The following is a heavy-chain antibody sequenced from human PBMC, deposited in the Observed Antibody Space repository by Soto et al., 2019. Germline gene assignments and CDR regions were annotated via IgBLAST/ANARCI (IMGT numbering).Heavy chain of an antibody. D-gene: IGHD2-2*02. CDR2: IYYSGST. V-gene: IGHV4-39*01. J-gene: IGHJ4*02. CDR3: ASHVVPAAIRYGSGWHPHSDY. Sequence: SETLSLTCTVSGGSISSSSYYWGWIRQPPGKGLEWIGSIYYSGSTYYNPSLKSRVTISVDTSKNQFSLKLSSVTAADTAVYNCASHVVPAAIRYGSGWHPHSDYWGQGTLVTVSS. CDR1: GGSISSSSYY.